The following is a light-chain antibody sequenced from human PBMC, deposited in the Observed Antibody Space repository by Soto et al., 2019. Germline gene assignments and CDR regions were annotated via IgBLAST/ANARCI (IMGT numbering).Light chain of an antibody. CDR1: QRISGY. CDR3: QQRSNWPPIT. Sequence: EIVLTQSPATLSLSTGERATLSCRASQRISGYLAWYQQRPGQAPRLLIYDASNRATGIPARFSGSGSGTDFTLTISSLELEDFAVYYCQQRSNWPPITFGGGTRWIS. V-gene: IGKV3-11*01. CDR2: DAS. J-gene: IGKJ4*01.